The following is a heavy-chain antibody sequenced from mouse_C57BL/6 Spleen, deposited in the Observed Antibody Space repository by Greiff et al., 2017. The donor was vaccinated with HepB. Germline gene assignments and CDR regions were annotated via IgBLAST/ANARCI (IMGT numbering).Heavy chain of an antibody. Sequence: QVQLKQSGAELARPGASVKMSCKASGYTFTSYTMHWVKQRPGQGLEWIGYINPSSGYTKYNQKFKDKATLTADKPSSTAYMQLSSLTSEDSAVYYCAQSPITTVVDYAMDYWGQGTSVTVSS. V-gene: IGHV1-4*01. CDR1: GYTFTSYT. CDR2: INPSSGYT. CDR3: AQSPITTVVDYAMDY. J-gene: IGHJ4*01. D-gene: IGHD1-1*01.